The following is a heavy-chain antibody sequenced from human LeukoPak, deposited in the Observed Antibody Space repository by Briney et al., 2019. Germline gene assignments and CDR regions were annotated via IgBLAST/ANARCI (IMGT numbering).Heavy chain of an antibody. CDR2: ISGIGGST. D-gene: IGHD2-21*01. CDR3: AKEAVAKFYFDY. V-gene: IGHV3-23*01. CDR1: GFTFSGYA. J-gene: IGHJ4*02. Sequence: PGGSLRLSCAASGFTFSGYAMSCVRPAPGEGVERVSAISGIGGSTYSADSVKGRFTISRDNSKNTRYLQMNSLRAEDTAVYYCAKEAVAKFYFDYWGEGTLATPSS.